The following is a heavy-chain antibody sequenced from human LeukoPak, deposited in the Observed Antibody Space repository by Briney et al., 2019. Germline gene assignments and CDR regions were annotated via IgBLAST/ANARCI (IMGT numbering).Heavy chain of an antibody. D-gene: IGHD6-19*01. J-gene: IGHJ6*02. CDR3: AKDFGIAVAGTPYGMDV. V-gene: IGHV3-30*18. CDR2: ISYDGSNK. Sequence: GGSLRLSCAASGFTFSSYGMHWVRQAPGKGLEWVAVISYDGSNKYYADSVKGRFTISRDNSKNTLYLQMNSLRAEDTAVYYCAKDFGIAVAGTPYGMDVWGQGTTVTVSS. CDR1: GFTFSSYG.